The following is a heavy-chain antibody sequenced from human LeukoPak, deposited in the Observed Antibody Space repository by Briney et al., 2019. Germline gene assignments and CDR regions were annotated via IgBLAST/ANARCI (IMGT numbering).Heavy chain of an antibody. Sequence: SETLSLTCTVSGGSISPSYWSWIRQPPGKGLEWIGYIYYTGSTNYNPSLKSRVTISVDTSKNQFSLTLGSVTAADTAVYYCARGHYGSGTGTYSHWGQGTPVTVSS. D-gene: IGHD3-10*01. V-gene: IGHV4-59*01. CDR3: ARGHYGSGTGTYSH. J-gene: IGHJ4*02. CDR1: GGSISPSY. CDR2: IYYTGST.